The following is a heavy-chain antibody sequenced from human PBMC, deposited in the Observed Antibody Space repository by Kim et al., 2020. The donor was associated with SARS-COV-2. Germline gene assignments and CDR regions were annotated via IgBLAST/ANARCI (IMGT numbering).Heavy chain of an antibody. V-gene: IGHV4-31*03. CDR3: ARDLSRDRYFDWSYDVFDI. Sequence: SETLSLTCTVSGGSISSGGYYWSWIRQHPGKGLEWIGYIYYSGSTYYNPSLKSRVTISVDTSKNQFSLKLSSVTAADTAVYYCARDLSRDRYFDWSYDVFDIWGQGTMVTVSS. CDR2: IYYSGST. D-gene: IGHD3-9*01. J-gene: IGHJ3*02. CDR1: GGSISSGGYY.